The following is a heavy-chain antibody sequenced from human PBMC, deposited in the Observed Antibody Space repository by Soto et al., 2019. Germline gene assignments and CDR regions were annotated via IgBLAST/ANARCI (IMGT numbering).Heavy chain of an antibody. Sequence: GGSLRHSCTASGFTFSSYSMNWVRQAPGKGLEWVSYISSGSSTIYYADSVKGRFTISRDNAKNSLYLQMNSLRAEDTAVYYCASQSSEWLLFASWGQGTLVTVSS. CDR1: GFTFSSYS. J-gene: IGHJ4*02. V-gene: IGHV3-48*01. D-gene: IGHD3-3*01. CDR2: ISSGSSTI. CDR3: ASQSSEWLLFAS.